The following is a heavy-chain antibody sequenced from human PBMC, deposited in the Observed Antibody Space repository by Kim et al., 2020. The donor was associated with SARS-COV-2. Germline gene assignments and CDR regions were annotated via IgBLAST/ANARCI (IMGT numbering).Heavy chain of an antibody. J-gene: IGHJ5*02. CDR1: GYTLTELS. CDR3: ATGRVAGPPAWFDP. V-gene: IGHV1-24*01. CDR2: FDPEDGET. D-gene: IGHD2-15*01. Sequence: ASVKVSCKVSGYTLTELSMHWVRQAPGKGLEWMGGFDPEDGETIYAQKFQGRVAMTEDTSTDTAYMELSSLRSEDTAVYYCATGRVAGPPAWFDPWGQGTLVTVSA.